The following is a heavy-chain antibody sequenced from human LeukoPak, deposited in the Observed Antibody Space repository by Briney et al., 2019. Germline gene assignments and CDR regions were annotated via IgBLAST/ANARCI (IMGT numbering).Heavy chain of an antibody. J-gene: IGHJ4*02. CDR2: IKQDGSEK. D-gene: IGHD4-17*01. V-gene: IGHV3-7*01. CDR3: ARDRWHDYGASFDY. Sequence: GGSLRLSCAASGFTFSSYWMSWVRQAPGKGLEWVANIKQDGSEKYYVDSVKGRFTISRDNAKNSLYLQMNSLRAEDTAVYYCARDRWHDYGASFDYWGQGTLVTVSS. CDR1: GFTFSSYW.